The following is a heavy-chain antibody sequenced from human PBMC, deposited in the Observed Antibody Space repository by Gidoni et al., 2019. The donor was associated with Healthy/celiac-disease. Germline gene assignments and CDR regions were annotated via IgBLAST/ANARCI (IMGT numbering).Heavy chain of an antibody. J-gene: IGHJ4*02. V-gene: IGHV3-9*03. Sequence: EVQLVESGGGVVQPGRSMRLSCAASGCTFDDYAMHWVRHAPGKGLEWVSGINWNSGRIGYADSVKGRFAISRDNAKNSLYLEMNSLRAEDMALYYCAKGRGYNSGWFYFDSWGQGTLVTVSS. CDR2: INWNSGRI. D-gene: IGHD6-19*01. CDR1: GCTFDDYA. CDR3: AKGRGYNSGWFYFDS.